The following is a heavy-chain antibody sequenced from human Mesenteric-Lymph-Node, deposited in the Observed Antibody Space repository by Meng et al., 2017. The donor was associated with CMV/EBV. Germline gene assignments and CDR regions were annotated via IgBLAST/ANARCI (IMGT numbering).Heavy chain of an antibody. CDR3: ARASGYYYSDFDY. CDR1: GGSISSSSYY. V-gene: IGHV4-39*01. Sequence: TGGSISSSSYYWGWIRQPPGKGLEWIGSTSYSGSSYYSPSLKSRVTISVDTSKNQFSLKLSSVTAADTAMYYCARASGYYYSDFDYWGQGILVTVSS. J-gene: IGHJ4*02. D-gene: IGHD3-22*01. CDR2: TSYSGSS.